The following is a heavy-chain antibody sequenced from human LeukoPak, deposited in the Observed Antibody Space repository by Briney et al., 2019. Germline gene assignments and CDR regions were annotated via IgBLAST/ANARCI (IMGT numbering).Heavy chain of an antibody. CDR3: ARGDSSTGWWFDP. D-gene: IGHD6-13*01. CDR1: GFTFSSYW. Sequence: GGSLRLSCAASGFTFSSYWMSWVRQAPGKGLEWVANIKQDGSEKYYVDSVKGRFTISRDNAKSSLYLEMNSLRDEDTAVYYCARGDSSTGWWFDPWGQGTRVTVSS. V-gene: IGHV3-7*01. J-gene: IGHJ5*02. CDR2: IKQDGSEK.